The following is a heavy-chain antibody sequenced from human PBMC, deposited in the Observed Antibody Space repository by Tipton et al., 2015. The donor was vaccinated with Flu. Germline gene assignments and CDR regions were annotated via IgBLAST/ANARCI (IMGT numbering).Heavy chain of an antibody. Sequence: TLSLTCSVSGDSIGSPYFWAWIRQPPGKGLEWIGNVHQTGSPYYNPSLRSRVSIAVDRPKNQFSLRLTSVTAADTAVYYCATTTYYYGSGSHDYWGQGTLVTVSS. CDR1: GDSIGSPYF. V-gene: IGHV4-38-2*01. CDR2: VHQTGSP. CDR3: ATTTYYYGSGSHDY. J-gene: IGHJ4*02. D-gene: IGHD3-10*01.